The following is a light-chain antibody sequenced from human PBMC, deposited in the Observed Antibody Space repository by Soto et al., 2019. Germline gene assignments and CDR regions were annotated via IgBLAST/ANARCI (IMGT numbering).Light chain of an antibody. CDR2: DNN. CDR1: SSNIGNNY. CDR3: QSYDSSQSGYV. Sequence: QSVLTQPPSVSAAPGQKVTISCSGASSNIGNNYVSWYQQVPGTAPKLLIYDNNKRPSGIPDRFSGSKSGTSASLAITGLQAEDEADYYCQSYDSSQSGYVFGTGTKVTVL. J-gene: IGLJ1*01. V-gene: IGLV1-51*01.